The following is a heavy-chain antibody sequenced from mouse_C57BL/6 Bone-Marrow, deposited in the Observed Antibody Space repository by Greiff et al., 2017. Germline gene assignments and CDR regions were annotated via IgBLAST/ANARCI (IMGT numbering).Heavy chain of an antibody. D-gene: IGHD1-1*01. CDR2: FYPGSGSI. CDR3: ARHEEYYGSSNLYYAMDY. Sequence: VKLQESGAELVKPGASVKLSCKASGYTFTEYSIHWVKQRSGQGLEWIGWFYPGSGSIKYNEKFKDKATLTADKSSSTVDMELSRLTSDDSAVYFCARHEEYYGSSNLYYAMDYWGQGTSVTVSS. CDR1: GYTFTEYS. V-gene: IGHV1-62-2*01. J-gene: IGHJ4*01.